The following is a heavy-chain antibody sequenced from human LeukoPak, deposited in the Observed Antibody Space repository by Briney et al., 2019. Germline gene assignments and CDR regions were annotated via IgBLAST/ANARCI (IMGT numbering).Heavy chain of an antibody. CDR2: IRYDGSNK. V-gene: IGHV3-30*02. D-gene: IGHD3-16*01. Sequence: GGSLRLSCAASGFTFSSYGMHWVRQAPGKGLEWVAFIRYDGSNKYYADSVKGRFTISRDNSKNTLYLQMNSLRAEDTAVYYCAKTRLGAARYYFDYWGQGTLVTASS. CDR1: GFTFSSYG. CDR3: AKTRLGAARYYFDY. J-gene: IGHJ4*02.